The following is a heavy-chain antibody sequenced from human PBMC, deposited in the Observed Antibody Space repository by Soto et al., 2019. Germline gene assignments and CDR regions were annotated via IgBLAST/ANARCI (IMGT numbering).Heavy chain of an antibody. CDR1: GYTFTGYY. Sequence: ASVKVSCKASGYTFTGYYMHWVRQAPGQGLEWMGWINPNSGGTNYGQKFQGWVTMTRDTSISTAYMELSRLRSDDTAVYYCARDIAGGYYGMDVWGQGTTVTVSS. J-gene: IGHJ6*02. V-gene: IGHV1-2*04. D-gene: IGHD6-13*01. CDR2: INPNSGGT. CDR3: ARDIAGGYYGMDV.